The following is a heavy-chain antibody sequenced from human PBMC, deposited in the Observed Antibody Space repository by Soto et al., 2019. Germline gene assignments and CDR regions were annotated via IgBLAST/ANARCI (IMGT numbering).Heavy chain of an antibody. CDR2: ISNNGRDI. Sequence: PVGSLRLSCGASGFTFRTYVMHWVRQAPGKGQEWVAVISNNGRDIYYADSVKGRFAISRDNSRNMLFLQMNSLRDEDTAMYYCAKYVDYTGWNVRLEFWGQGTLVTVAS. CDR1: GFTFRTYV. CDR3: AKYVDYTGWNVRLEF. D-gene: IGHD1-1*01. J-gene: IGHJ4*02. V-gene: IGHV3-30*18.